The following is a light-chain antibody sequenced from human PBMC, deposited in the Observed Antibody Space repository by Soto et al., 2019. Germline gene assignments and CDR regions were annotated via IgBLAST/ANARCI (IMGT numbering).Light chain of an antibody. CDR1: QSVSSSY. V-gene: IGKV3-20*01. CDR2: GAS. CDR3: QQYNNWRPWT. Sequence: EIVLTQSPGTLSLSPGERATLSCRASQSVSSSYLAWYQQKPGQAPRLLIYGASSRATGIPDRFSGSGYGTDFTLTISRLEPEDFAVYYCQQYNNWRPWTFGQGTKV. J-gene: IGKJ1*01.